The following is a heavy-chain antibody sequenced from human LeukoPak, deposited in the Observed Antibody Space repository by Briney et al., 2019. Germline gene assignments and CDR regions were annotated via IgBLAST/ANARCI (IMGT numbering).Heavy chain of an antibody. J-gene: IGHJ4*02. CDR1: GFMFSAYT. CDR2: IFPSGGEI. Sequence: GGSLRLSCAASGFMFSAYTMYWVRQPPGKGLEWVSSIFPSGGEIHYADSVRGRFTISRDNSKSTLSLQMNSLRAEDTAIYYCATYRQVLLPFESWGQGTLVTVSS. CDR3: ATYRQVLLPFES. D-gene: IGHD2-8*02. V-gene: IGHV3-23*01.